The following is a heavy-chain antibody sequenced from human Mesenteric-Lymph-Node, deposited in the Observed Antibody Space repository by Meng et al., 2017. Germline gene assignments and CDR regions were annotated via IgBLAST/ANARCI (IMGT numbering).Heavy chain of an antibody. D-gene: IGHD6-13*01. J-gene: IGHJ4*02. CDR3: ARGGGNSWYIDY. Sequence: QVQLLQCGAGLLKPSETLSPTCAVHGGSFSGYYWSWTLQHTGKGLEGIGEIKHRGSTNYNPSLKSRVTISVDTSKNQFSLKLSSVTAADTAVYYCARGGGNSWYIDYWGQGTLVTVSS. CDR1: GGSFSGYY. CDR2: IKHRGST. V-gene: IGHV4-34*01.